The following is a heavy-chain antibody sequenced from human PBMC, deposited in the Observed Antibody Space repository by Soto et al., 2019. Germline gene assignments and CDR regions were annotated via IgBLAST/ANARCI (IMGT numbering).Heavy chain of an antibody. CDR1: GFTFSSYS. D-gene: IGHD3-3*01. Sequence: GGSLRLSCAASGFTFSSYSMNWVRQAPGKGLEWVALISYDGSNKYYADYVKGRFTISRDNSKNTLYLQMNSLRAEDTAVYYCARDKRDLRFLEWSYYFDYWGQGTLVTVSS. J-gene: IGHJ4*02. CDR3: ARDKRDLRFLEWSYYFDY. CDR2: ISYDGSNK. V-gene: IGHV3-30*03.